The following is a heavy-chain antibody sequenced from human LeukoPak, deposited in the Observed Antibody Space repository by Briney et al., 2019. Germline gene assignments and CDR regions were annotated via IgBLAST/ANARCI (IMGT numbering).Heavy chain of an antibody. CDR2: IIPIFGTA. CDR3: ARDIVVVPAATGYFDY. D-gene: IGHD2-2*01. CDR1: GGTFSSYA. Sequence: SVKVSCKASGGTFSSYAISWVRQAPGQGLEWMGGIIPIFGTANYAQKFQGRVTITADESTSTAYMELSSLRSEDTAVYYCARDIVVVPAATGYFDYWGQGTLVTVSS. V-gene: IGHV1-69*13. J-gene: IGHJ4*02.